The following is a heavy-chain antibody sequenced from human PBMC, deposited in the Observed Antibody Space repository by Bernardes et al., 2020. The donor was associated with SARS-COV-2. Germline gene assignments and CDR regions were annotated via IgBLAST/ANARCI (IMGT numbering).Heavy chain of an antibody. J-gene: IGHJ3*02. V-gene: IGHV3-23*01. Sequence: GGSLRLSCTVSGFSFDTSAMSWVRQAPGKGPEWVSTIGASGYSSYYADSVEGRFTVSRDNSKNTLHLQMKRLTAEDTALYYCAKSRGTVNDAFDIWGQGTVVTVSS. CDR3: AKSRGTVNDAFDI. D-gene: IGHD3-16*01. CDR1: GFSFDTSA. CDR2: IGASGYSS.